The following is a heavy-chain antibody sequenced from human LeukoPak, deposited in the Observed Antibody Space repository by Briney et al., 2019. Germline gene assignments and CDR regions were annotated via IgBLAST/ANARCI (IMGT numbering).Heavy chain of an antibody. V-gene: IGHV1-18*01. CDR2: INPHNGNT. D-gene: IGHD2-15*01. J-gene: IGHJ5*02. CDR1: VYTFTSYI. CDR3: AREPRGYCSAGTCYSLSDWFDP. Sequence: SSVNVSCKASVYTFTSYIIIWVRQAPAQGLEWMGSINPHNGNTNYAQKLQGRVTITTDTATNTAYMELRSLRPEDTALYYCAREPRGYCSAGTCYSLSDWFDPWGQGPLVTVS.